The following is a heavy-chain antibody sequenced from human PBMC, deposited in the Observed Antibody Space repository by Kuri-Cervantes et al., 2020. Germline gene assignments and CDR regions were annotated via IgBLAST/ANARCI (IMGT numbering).Heavy chain of an antibody. CDR3: ARGPWAGTTGNWFDP. D-gene: IGHD1-7*01. CDR2: ISAYNGNT. Sequence: ASVKVSCKASGYTFTSYGISWVRQAPGQGLEWMGWISAYNGNTNYAQKFQGRVTITADESTSTAYMELSSLRSEDTAVYYCARGPWAGTTGNWFDPWGQGTLVTVSS. V-gene: IGHV1-18*01. CDR1: GYTFTSYG. J-gene: IGHJ5*02.